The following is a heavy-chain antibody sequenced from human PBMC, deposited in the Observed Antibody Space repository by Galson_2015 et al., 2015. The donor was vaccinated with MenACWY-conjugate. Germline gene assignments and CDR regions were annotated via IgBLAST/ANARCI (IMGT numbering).Heavy chain of an antibody. CDR1: GFTFSNYA. CDR3: AKGGGGVTYRSLDY. J-gene: IGHJ4*02. CDR2: FSGSGGDT. V-gene: IGHV3-23*01. Sequence: SLRLSCAASGFTFSNYAMSWVRQAPGKGLEWVSTFSGSGGDTYYADSVKGRFTSSRDNSKNTLYLQMNSLRAEDTAVYYCAKGGGGVTYRSLDYWGQGALVTVSS. D-gene: IGHD2-21*02.